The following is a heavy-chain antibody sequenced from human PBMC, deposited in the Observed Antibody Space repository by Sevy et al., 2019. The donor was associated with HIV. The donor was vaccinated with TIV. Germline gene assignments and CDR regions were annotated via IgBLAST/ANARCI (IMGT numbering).Heavy chain of an antibody. V-gene: IGHV7-4-1*02. CDR1: GYTFTSYV. Sequence: ASVKVSCKASGYTFTSYVMNWVRQAPGQGLEWMGWINTNTGNPTYAKGFTGRLVFSLDTSVSTAYLQISSLKAGDTAVYYCARGECSSSSCYYYYGMDVWGQGATVTVSS. CDR2: INTNTGNP. J-gene: IGHJ6*02. CDR3: ARGECSSSSCYYYYGMDV. D-gene: IGHD2-2*01.